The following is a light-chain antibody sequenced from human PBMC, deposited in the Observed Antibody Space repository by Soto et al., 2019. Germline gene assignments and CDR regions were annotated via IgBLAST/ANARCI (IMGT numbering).Light chain of an antibody. J-gene: IGLJ3*02. CDR2: EVS. CDR3: NSYAGSNNWV. CDR1: SSDVGGYNY. Sequence: SALTQPPSASGSPGKSVTISCTGTSSDVGGYNYVSWYQQHPGKAPKLMIYEVSKRPSGVPDPFSGSKSGNTASLTVSGLQAEDEADYYCNSYAGSNNWVFGGGTKVTVL. V-gene: IGLV2-8*01.